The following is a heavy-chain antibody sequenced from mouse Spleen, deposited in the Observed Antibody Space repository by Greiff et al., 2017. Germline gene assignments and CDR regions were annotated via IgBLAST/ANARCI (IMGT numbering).Heavy chain of an antibody. CDR2: INSNGGST. V-gene: IGHV5-6-3*01. Sequence: EVHLVESRGGLVQPGGSLKLSCAASGFTFSSYGMSWVRQTPDKRLELVATINSNGGSTYYPDSVKGRFTISRDNAKNTLYLQMSSLKSEDTAMYYCARDLLPIEGDYWGQGTSVTVSS. CDR1: GFTFSSYG. D-gene: IGHD2-1*01. CDR3: ARDLLPIEGDY. J-gene: IGHJ4*01.